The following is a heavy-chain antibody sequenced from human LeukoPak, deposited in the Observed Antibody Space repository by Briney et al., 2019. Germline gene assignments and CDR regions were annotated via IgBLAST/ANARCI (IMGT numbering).Heavy chain of an antibody. CDR1: GFTFSDYY. V-gene: IGHV3-11*01. Sequence: PGGSLRLSCAASGFTFSDYYMTWIRQALGKGLEWVSSISYSRDTIYNADSVEGRFTISRDNAKNSLYLQMNSLRAEDTAVYYCARFVVRGEPRFDYWGQGTLVTVSS. D-gene: IGHD3-10*01. CDR3: ARFVVRGEPRFDY. CDR2: ISYSRDTI. J-gene: IGHJ4*02.